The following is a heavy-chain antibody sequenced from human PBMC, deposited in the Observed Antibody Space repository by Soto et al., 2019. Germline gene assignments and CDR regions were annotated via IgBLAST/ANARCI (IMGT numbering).Heavy chain of an antibody. CDR3: ARASRTGYSAYALDY. D-gene: IGHD5-12*01. J-gene: IGHJ4*02. CDR2: VKQDGGET. V-gene: IGHV3-7*01. CDR1: GFTFSDYW. Sequence: EVQLVESGGGLVQPGGYLRLSCAASGFTFSDYWMSWVHQAPGKGLEWVANVKQDGGETYYVDSVKGRFTISRDNAKNSLHLLMNSLGADDTAVYYCARASRTGYSAYALDYWGQGTLVSVSS.